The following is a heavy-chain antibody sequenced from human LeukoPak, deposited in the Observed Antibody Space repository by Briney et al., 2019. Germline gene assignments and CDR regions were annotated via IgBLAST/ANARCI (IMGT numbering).Heavy chain of an antibody. CDR1: GGSFSGYY. J-gene: IGHJ4*02. Sequence: PSETLSLTCAVYGGSFSGYYWSWIRQPPGKGLEWIGEINHSGSTNYNPSLKRRVTISVDTSKNQFSLKLSSVTAADTAVYYCARGGRYYDFWSGYPAAIDYWGQGTLVTVSS. CDR2: INHSGST. CDR3: ARGGRYYDFWSGYPAAIDY. D-gene: IGHD3-3*01. V-gene: IGHV4-34*01.